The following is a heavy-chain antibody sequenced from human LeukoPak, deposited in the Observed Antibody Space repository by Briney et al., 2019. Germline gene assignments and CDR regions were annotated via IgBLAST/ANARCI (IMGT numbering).Heavy chain of an antibody. CDR3: RCRWDY. CDR1: GFTFGSCW. J-gene: IGHJ4*02. CDR2: INQDGSQK. V-gene: IGHV3-7*01. D-gene: IGHD4-23*01. Sequence: GGSPRLSCAASGFTFGSCWMNWVRQTPGKGLEWVANINQDGSQKFYVDSVKGRLTISRDNANNSLYLQMNSLRAEDTAVHYCRCRWDYWGQGTLVTVSS.